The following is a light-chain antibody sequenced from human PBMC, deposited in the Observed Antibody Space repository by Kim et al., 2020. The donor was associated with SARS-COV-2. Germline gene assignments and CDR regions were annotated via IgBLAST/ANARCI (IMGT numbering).Light chain of an antibody. CDR1: NIGSKN. J-gene: IGLJ2*01. CDR3: QVWDRSSDHGV. CDR2: YDS. V-gene: IGLV3-21*04. Sequence: VSVVPGKTARITCGGNNIGSKNVHWYQQKPGQAPVLVIYYDSDRPSGIPERFSGSNSGNTATLTISRVEAGDEADYYCQVWDRSSDHGVFGVGTQLTVL.